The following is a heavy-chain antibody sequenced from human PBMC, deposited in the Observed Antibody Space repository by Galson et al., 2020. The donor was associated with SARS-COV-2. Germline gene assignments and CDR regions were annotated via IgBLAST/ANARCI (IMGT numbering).Heavy chain of an antibody. D-gene: IGHD6-13*01. CDR3: ARLGSSSWYFDY. Sequence: GGSLRLSCVASGFTYSSYWMSWVRPAPGKGLAWVANIKQDGSEKYYVDSVKGRFTISRDNAKNSLYLQMNSLRAEDTAVYYCARLGSSSWYFDYWGQGTLVTVSS. CDR1: GFTYSSYW. CDR2: IKQDGSEK. J-gene: IGHJ4*02. V-gene: IGHV3-7*04.